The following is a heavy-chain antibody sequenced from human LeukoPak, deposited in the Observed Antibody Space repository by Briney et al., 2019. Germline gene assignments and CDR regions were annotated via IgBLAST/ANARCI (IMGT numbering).Heavy chain of an antibody. J-gene: IGHJ3*02. CDR3: ARAGGLGAFDN. Sequence: SVKVSCKASGYTFSSYGISWVRQAPGQGLEWMGRIIPIFGTANYAQKFQGRVTVTTDESTSTAYMELSSLRSEDTAVYYCARAGGLGAFDNWGQRTMVTVSS. CDR1: GYTFSSYG. D-gene: IGHD3-16*01. V-gene: IGHV1-69*05. CDR2: IIPIFGTA.